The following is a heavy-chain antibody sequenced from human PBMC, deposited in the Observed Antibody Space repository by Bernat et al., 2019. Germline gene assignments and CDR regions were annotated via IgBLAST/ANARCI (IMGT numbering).Heavy chain of an antibody. J-gene: IGHJ4*02. D-gene: IGHD1-26*01. CDR2: ISSIGSTI. Sequence: QVQLVESGGGLVKPGGPLRLSCAASGLTFSDYYLSWIRQAPGKGLEWVSYISSIGSTIYYADSVKGRFTISRDNAKNSLYLQMNSLRAEDTAVYYCARVVGATTSRYYFDYWGQGTLVTVSS. CDR1: GLTFSDYY. V-gene: IGHV3-11*01. CDR3: ARVVGATTSRYYFDY.